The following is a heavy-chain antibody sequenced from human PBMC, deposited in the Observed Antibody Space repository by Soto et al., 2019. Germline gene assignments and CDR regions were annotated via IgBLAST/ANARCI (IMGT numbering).Heavy chain of an antibody. CDR3: AKDLGSSGWYLYYGMDV. J-gene: IGHJ6*02. V-gene: IGHV3-23*01. Sequence: GGSLRLSCAASGFTFSGYAMSWVRQAPVKGLEWVSVISGSGGSTNYADSVKGRFTISRDNSKNTLYLQMNSLRAEDTAVYYCAKDLGSSGWYLYYGMDVWGQGTTVTVSS. D-gene: IGHD6-19*01. CDR1: GFTFSGYA. CDR2: ISGSGGST.